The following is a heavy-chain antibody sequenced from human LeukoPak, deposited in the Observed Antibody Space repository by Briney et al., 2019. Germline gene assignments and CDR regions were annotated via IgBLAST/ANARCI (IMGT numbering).Heavy chain of an antibody. Sequence: GESLRLSCAAYGFTFNSYAMSWVRQAPGKGLEWVSYISSSGSTIYYADSVKGRFTISRDNAKNSLYPQMNSLRAEDTAVYYCARTAYQQWLVHFDYWGQGTLVTVSS. V-gene: IGHV3-48*03. D-gene: IGHD6-19*01. CDR2: ISSSGSTI. CDR1: GFTFNSYA. CDR3: ARTAYQQWLVHFDY. J-gene: IGHJ4*02.